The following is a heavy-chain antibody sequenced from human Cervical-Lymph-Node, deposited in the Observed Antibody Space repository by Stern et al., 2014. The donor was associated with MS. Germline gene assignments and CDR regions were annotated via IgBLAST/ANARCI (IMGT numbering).Heavy chain of an antibody. D-gene: IGHD5-24*01. CDR3: ARGHIPYAYNYLFDY. V-gene: IGHV3-33*08. Sequence: VQLVESGGGVVQPGKSLRLSCAASGFTFSSYGMPWVCQAPGQGLEWVALAWYDGSTAYYTNSVKGRFTISRDNSKNTLSLQMNSLTAEDTAVYYCARGHIPYAYNYLFDYWGQGTLVTVSS. J-gene: IGHJ4*02. CDR2: AWYDGSTA. CDR1: GFTFSSYG.